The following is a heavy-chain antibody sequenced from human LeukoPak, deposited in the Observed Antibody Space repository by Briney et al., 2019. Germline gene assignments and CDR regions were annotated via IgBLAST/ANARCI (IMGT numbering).Heavy chain of an antibody. CDR3: ARYIPGDSSGYYDY. CDR1: GGTFSSYA. J-gene: IGHJ4*02. Sequence: SVKVSCKASGGTFSSYAISWVRQAPGQGLEWMGGIIPIFGTANYAQEFQGRVTITADESTSTAYMELSSLRSEDTAVYYCARYIPGDSSGYYDYWGQGTLVTVSS. CDR2: IIPIFGTA. V-gene: IGHV1-69*01. D-gene: IGHD3-22*01.